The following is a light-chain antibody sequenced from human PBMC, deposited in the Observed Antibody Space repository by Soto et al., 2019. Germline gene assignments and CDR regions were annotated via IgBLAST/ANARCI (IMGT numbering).Light chain of an antibody. CDR3: QQYYNYPRT. Sequence: AIRMTQSPSSLSASTGDRVTITCRASQGITSYLAWYQQXPGKATKLLIYAASTLKSGVPSRFSGSGSGTEFTLTFSCLQSEDFATYYCQQYYNYPRTFGQGTKV. V-gene: IGKV1-8*01. J-gene: IGKJ1*01. CDR1: QGITSY. CDR2: AAS.